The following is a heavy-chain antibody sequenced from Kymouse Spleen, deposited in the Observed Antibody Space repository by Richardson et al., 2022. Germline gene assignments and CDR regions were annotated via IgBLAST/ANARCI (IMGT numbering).Heavy chain of an antibody. V-gene: IGHV4-34*01. J-gene: IGHJ6*02. CDR2: INHSGST. D-gene: IGHD6-6*01. CDR3: ARAPV*QLVQGLLLRYGR. Sequence: QVQLQQWGAGLLKPSETLSLTCAVYGGSFSGYYWSWIRQPPGKGLEWIGEINHSGSTNYNPSLKSRVTISVDTSKNQFSLKLSSVTAADTAVYYCARAPV*QLVQGLLLRYGRLGPRDHGHRLL. CDR1: GGSFSGYY.